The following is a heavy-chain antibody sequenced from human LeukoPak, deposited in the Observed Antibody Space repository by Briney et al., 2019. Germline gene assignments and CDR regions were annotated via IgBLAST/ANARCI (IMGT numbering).Heavy chain of an antibody. V-gene: IGHV1-24*01. Sequence: ASVKVSCKVSGKTLSDLSIHWLRQPPGKGLEWLGGSDPEDGERIYAQMFQGRVTMTEDTSIDTAYMELSSLRSEDTAVYYCVTGFSTMAVDYFDYWGQGTLVTVSP. CDR2: SDPEDGER. J-gene: IGHJ4*02. CDR3: VTGFSTMAVDYFDY. CDR1: GKTLSDLS. D-gene: IGHD3-10*01.